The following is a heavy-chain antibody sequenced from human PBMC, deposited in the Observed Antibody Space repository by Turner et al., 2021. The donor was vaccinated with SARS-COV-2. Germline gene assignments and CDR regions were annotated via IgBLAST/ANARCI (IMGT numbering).Heavy chain of an antibody. Sequence: EVQLVEYGGGLVKPGGSLRLSCAASGFTFSSYSMNWVRQAPGKGLEWVSCISSSSSYIYYADSVKGRFTISRDNAKNSLYLQMNSLRAEDTAVYYCARWDNYYDSSGYYPDAFDIWGQGTMVTVSS. V-gene: IGHV3-21*01. D-gene: IGHD3-22*01. CDR3: ARWDNYYDSSGYYPDAFDI. J-gene: IGHJ3*02. CDR2: ISSSSSYI. CDR1: GFTFSSYS.